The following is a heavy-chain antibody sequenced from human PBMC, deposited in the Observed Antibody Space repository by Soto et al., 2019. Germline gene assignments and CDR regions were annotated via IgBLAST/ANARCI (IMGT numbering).Heavy chain of an antibody. Sequence: QVQLQQWGAGLLKPSETLSLTCAVYGGSFNGYYWTWIRQPPGKGPEWIGDINHSGSTNYNPSLKSRVTISVDTSKNQFSLNLRSVTAADMAVFYCARAPDKCYFDSWGQGTLVTVSS. J-gene: IGHJ4*02. V-gene: IGHV4-34*01. CDR3: ARAPDKCYFDS. CDR2: INHSGST. CDR1: GGSFNGYY.